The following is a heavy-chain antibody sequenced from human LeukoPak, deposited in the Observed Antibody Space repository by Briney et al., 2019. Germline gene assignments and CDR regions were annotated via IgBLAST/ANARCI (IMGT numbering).Heavy chain of an antibody. CDR3: AKEVAVAGALDY. V-gene: IGHV3-7*03. D-gene: IGHD6-19*01. Sequence: GGSLRLSCAASAFTFSNYWMSWVRQAPGKGLEWVANIKEDGSEKDYVDSVRGRFTISRDNAKNSLYLQMNSLRAEDTAVYYCAKEVAVAGALDYWGQGTLVTVSS. CDR1: AFTFSNYW. J-gene: IGHJ4*02. CDR2: IKEDGSEK.